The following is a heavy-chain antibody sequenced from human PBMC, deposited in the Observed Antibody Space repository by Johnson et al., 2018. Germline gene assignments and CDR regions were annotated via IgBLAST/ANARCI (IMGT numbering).Heavy chain of an antibody. Sequence: QVQLVQSGGGVVQPGRSLRLSCAASGFTFSSYGIHWVRQAPGKGLEWVAVISYDGSNKYYADSVKGRFTISRNNSKNPLYLQMNSLRAEDTAVYYCARDRILRRTTQLYYYYSMDVWGKGTTVTVSS. J-gene: IGHJ6*03. V-gene: IGHV3-30*03. CDR3: ARDRILRRTTQLYYYYSMDV. CDR2: ISYDGSNK. CDR1: GFTFSSYG. D-gene: IGHD1-7*01.